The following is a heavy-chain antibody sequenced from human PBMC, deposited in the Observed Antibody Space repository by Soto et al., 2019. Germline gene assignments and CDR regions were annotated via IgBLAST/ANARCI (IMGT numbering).Heavy chain of an antibody. V-gene: IGHV3-23*01. Sequence: GGSLRLSCVASGFTFSSYAMSWVRQAPGKGLEWVSAISGSGGSTYYADSVKGRFTISRDNSKNTLYLQMNSLRAEDTAVYYCVRTYYDFWSGYPAVFDYWGQGTLVTVSS. J-gene: IGHJ4*02. D-gene: IGHD3-3*01. CDR2: ISGSGGST. CDR3: VRTYYDFWSGYPAVFDY. CDR1: GFTFSSYA.